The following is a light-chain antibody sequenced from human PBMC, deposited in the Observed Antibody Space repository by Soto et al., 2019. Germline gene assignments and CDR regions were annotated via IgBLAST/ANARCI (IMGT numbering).Light chain of an antibody. V-gene: IGKV3-20*01. Sequence: EIVLTQSPGTLSLSPGERATLSCRASQSVSSTYLAWYQQKPGQAPRLLIYGASGRATGIPDRFSGSGSGTDFTLTISRLEPEDFAVYYCQQYGRSPPNTFGGGTKVEIK. J-gene: IGKJ4*01. CDR1: QSVSSTY. CDR2: GAS. CDR3: QQYGRSPPNT.